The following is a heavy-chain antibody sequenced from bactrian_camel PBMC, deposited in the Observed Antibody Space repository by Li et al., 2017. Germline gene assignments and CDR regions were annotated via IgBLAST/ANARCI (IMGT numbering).Heavy chain of an antibody. V-gene: IGHV3S53*01. CDR2: SDGAGTV. CDR1: GDTSRTHC. Sequence: HVQLVESGGGSVQTGGSLRLSCARSGDTSRTHCMAWFRQVPGEEREGVAASDGAGTVSYADFVKGRFTISKDNTKNTLTLQMNSLKPEDTAMYYCAAGCPIWTGGTVVIVPAWKRGTISTGARGPRSPSP. D-gene: IGHD7*01. J-gene: IGHJ4*01. CDR3: AAGCPIWTGGTVVIVPAWKRGTIST.